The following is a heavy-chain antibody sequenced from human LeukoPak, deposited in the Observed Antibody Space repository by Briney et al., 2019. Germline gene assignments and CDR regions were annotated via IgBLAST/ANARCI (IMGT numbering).Heavy chain of an antibody. CDR3: AKDYYDSSGYPPLDY. V-gene: IGHV3-33*06. CDR2: IWYDGSNK. Sequence: GSLRLSCAASGFTFSSYGMHGVRQAPGKGLAWVAVIWYDGSNKYYADSVKGRFTISRDNSKNTLYLQMNSLRAEDTAVYYCAKDYYDSSGYPPLDYWGQGTLVTVSS. D-gene: IGHD3-22*01. J-gene: IGHJ4*02. CDR1: GFTFSSYG.